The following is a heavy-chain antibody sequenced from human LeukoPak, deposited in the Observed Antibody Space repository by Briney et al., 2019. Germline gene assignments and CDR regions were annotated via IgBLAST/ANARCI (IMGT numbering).Heavy chain of an antibody. V-gene: IGHV1-69*06. J-gene: IGHJ4*02. CDR2: IIPIFGTA. CDR3: ARVDNYGSYLFDY. Sequence: RASVKVSCKASGGTFSSYAISWVRQAPGQGLEWMGGIIPIFGTANYAQKFQGRVTITADKSTSTAYMELSSLRSEDTAVYYCARVDNYGSYLFDYWGQGTLVTVSS. CDR1: GGTFSSYA. D-gene: IGHD5-18*01.